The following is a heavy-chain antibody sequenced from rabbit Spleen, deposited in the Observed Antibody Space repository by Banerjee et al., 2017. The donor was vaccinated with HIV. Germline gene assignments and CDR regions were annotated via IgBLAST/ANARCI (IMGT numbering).Heavy chain of an antibody. V-gene: IGHV1S40*01. D-gene: IGHD1-1*01. J-gene: IGHJ6*01. CDR3: ARDTSSSFSSYGMDL. CDR1: GVSFSSSSY. CDR2: IDTGSSGFT. Sequence: QSLEESGGDLVKPGVSLTLTCTASGVSFSSSSYMCWVRQAPGKGLEWIACIDTGSSGFTYFATWAKGRFTCSKTSSTTVTLQMTRLTAADTATYFCARDTSSSFSSYGMDLWGQGTLVTVS.